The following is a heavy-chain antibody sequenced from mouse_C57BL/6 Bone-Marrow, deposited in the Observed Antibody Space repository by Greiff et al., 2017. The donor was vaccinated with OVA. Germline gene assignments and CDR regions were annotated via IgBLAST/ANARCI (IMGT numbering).Heavy chain of an antibody. V-gene: IGHV2-9-1*01. J-gene: IGHJ4*01. D-gene: IGHD2-3*01. Sequence: QVQLQQSGPGLVAPSQCLSISCTASGFSFTSYAISWVRQPPGKGLEWLGVIWTGGGTNYNSALKSSLSISKDNSKSQVFLKMNSLQTDDTARYYCARGGDGYFYAMDYWGQGTSVTVSS. CDR1: GFSFTSYA. CDR3: ARGGDGYFYAMDY. CDR2: IWTGGGT.